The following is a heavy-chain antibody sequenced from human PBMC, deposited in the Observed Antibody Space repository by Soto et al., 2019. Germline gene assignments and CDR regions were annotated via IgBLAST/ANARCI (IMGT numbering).Heavy chain of an antibody. CDR2: IYYSGNT. V-gene: IGHV4-59*01. Sequence: SETLSLTCTVSGGSISSYYWSWIRQPPGKGLEWIGYIYYSGNTNYNPSLKSRVTISVDTSKSQFSLKLSSVTAADTAVYYCGRGEVDRYNWNYGIDYWGQGTLVTVSS. CDR3: GRGEVDRYNWNYGIDY. J-gene: IGHJ4*02. D-gene: IGHD1-7*01. CDR1: GGSISSYY.